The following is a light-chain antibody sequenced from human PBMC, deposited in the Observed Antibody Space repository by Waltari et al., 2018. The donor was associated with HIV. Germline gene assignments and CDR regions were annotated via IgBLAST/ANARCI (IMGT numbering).Light chain of an antibody. V-gene: IGLV1-47*01. J-gene: IGLJ3*02. CDR3: SAWDDSLYSRV. CDR1: SSNVGTTY. Sequence: QSVLAPPPSASGTPGQTVTISCSGTSSNVGTTYVSWYPHPPGTAPKLLIYRNTQRPSGVPDRFFGSKAGTSASLAISGLRSEDEADYYCSAWDDSLYSRVFGGGTKLTVL. CDR2: RNT.